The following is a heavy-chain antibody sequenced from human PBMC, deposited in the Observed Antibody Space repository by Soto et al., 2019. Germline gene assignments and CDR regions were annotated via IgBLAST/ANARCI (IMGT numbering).Heavy chain of an antibody. CDR2: INAGNGNT. CDR1: GYTFTSYA. D-gene: IGHD3-22*01. J-gene: IGHJ4*02. V-gene: IGHV1-3*01. CDR3: ARVVRPPLNIYDSRSFFDY. Sequence: ASVKVSCKASGYTFTSYAMHWVRQAPGQRLEWMGWINAGNGNTKYSQKFQGRVTITRDTSASTAYMELSSLRSEDTAVYYCARVVRPPLNIYDSRSFFDYWGQGTLLTVSS.